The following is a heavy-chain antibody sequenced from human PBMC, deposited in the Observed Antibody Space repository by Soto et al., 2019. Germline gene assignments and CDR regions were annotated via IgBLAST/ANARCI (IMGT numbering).Heavy chain of an antibody. Sequence: PSETLSLTCTVSSDSISSYYWSWIRQPPGKRLEWIGCISYSGSTDYNPSLKSRVTISGDTSKNQFSLKVSSVTAADTAVYYCARGNSWQLPFDYWGQGTLVTVSS. CDR3: ARGNSWQLPFDY. CDR2: ISYSGST. D-gene: IGHD6-13*01. CDR1: SDSISSYY. V-gene: IGHV4-59*01. J-gene: IGHJ4*02.